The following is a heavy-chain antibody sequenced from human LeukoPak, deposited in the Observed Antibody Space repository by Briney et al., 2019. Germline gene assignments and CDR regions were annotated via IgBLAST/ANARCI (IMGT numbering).Heavy chain of an antibody. CDR3: ASGPDGYNPFGY. J-gene: IGHJ4*02. D-gene: IGHD5-24*01. CDR2: ISSSSSYI. CDR1: GFTFSSYS. Sequence: GGSLRLSCAASGFTFSSYSMNWVRQAPGKGLEWVSSISSSSSYINYAYSVKGRFTISRDNAKNSLYLQMNSLRAEDTAVYYCASGPDGYNPFGYWGQGTLVTVSS. V-gene: IGHV3-21*01.